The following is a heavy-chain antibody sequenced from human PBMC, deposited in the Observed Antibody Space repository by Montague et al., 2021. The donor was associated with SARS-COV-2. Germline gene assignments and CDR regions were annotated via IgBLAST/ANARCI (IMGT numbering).Heavy chain of an antibody. V-gene: IGHV4-59*01. J-gene: IGHJ5*02. CDR1: GASISGYY. D-gene: IGHD2-15*01. CDR3: ARGPHCSGGRGLWECWFDP. CDR2: IIHSGKT. Sequence: SETLSLTCTVSGASISGYYWTWIRQPPGKGLEWIGYIIHSGKTTYNPSLKSRVTISVDTSKNQFSLKLSSVTAADTAVYFCARGPHCSGGRGLWECWFDPWGQGTLVTVSS.